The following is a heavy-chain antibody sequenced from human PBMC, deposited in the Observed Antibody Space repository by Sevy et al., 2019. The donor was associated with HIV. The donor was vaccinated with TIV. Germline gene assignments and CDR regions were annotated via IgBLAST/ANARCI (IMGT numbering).Heavy chain of an antibody. V-gene: IGHV4-59*01. D-gene: IGHD1-1*01. J-gene: IGHJ4*02. CDR2: IYFTGNT. CDR1: GGSISSYF. Sequence: SETLSLTCSVSGGSISSYFWTWVRQSPGKGLEWIGNIYFTGNTDYSPSLKSRVTLSLDTSRSQFSLQLKSVTAADTAIYFCARDSTTRPRVLDYWGQGTLVTVSS. CDR3: ARDSTTRPRVLDY.